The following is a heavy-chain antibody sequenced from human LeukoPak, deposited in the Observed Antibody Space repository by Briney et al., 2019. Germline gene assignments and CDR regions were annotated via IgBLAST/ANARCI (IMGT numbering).Heavy chain of an antibody. CDR2: ISGSGGST. V-gene: IGHV3-23*01. J-gene: IGHJ4*02. Sequence: GGTLRLSCTASGFTFNIYGMSWVRQAPGKGLEWVSAISGSGGSTYYADSVKGRFTISRDNSKNTLYLQMNSLRAEDTAVYYCARERLYYYGSGSYYFDYWGQGTLVTVSS. D-gene: IGHD3-10*01. CDR3: ARERLYYYGSGSYYFDY. CDR1: GFTFNIYG.